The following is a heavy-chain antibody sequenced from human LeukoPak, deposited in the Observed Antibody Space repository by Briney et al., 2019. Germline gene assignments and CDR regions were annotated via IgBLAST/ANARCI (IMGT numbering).Heavy chain of an antibody. CDR2: IXHSGST. D-gene: IGHD4-17*01. V-gene: IGHV4-34*01. CDR1: GGSFSGYY. CDR3: ARGGGLTTVTTTTSWFDS. J-gene: IGHJ5*01. Sequence: SETLSLTCAVYGGSFSGYYWSWIRQPPGKGLEWIGEIXHSGSTNYNPSLKSRVTISVDTSKNQFSLKLSSVTAADTAVYYCARGGGLTTVTTTTSWFDSWGQGTLVTVSS.